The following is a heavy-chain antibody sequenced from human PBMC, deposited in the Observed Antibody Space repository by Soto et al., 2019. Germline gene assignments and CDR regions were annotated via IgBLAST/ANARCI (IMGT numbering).Heavy chain of an antibody. D-gene: IGHD2-2*01. CDR1: GFSFKNDN. CDR2: ITSGGTYM. J-gene: IGHJ4*02. CDR3: ARDRGFCSSSSCFEGTGPYYFDS. Sequence: VGSLRLSCAASGFSFKNDNLNWVRQAPGTGLEWVSSITSGGTYMFYAASVKGRFTISRDDAKNSLYLQVSSLRPDDTAVYYCARDRGFCSSSSCFEGTGPYYFDSWGQGSLVTVSS. V-gene: IGHV3-21*01.